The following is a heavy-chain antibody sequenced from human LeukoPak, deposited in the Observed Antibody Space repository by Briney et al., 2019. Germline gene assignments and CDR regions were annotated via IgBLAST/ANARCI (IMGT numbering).Heavy chain of an antibody. CDR3: ARVAYGDYGDAFDI. J-gene: IGHJ3*02. D-gene: IGHD4-17*01. CDR2: MNPNSGNT. CDR1: GYTFTSYD. V-gene: IGHV1-8*03. Sequence: ASVKVSCKASGYTFTSYDINWVRQATGQGLEWMGWMNPNSGNTGYAQKFQGRVTITRNTSISTAYMELSSLRSEDTAVYYCARVAYGDYGDAFDIWGQGTMVTVSS.